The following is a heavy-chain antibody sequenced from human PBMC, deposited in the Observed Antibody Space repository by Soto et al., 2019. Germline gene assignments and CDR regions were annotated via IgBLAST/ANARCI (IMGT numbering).Heavy chain of an antibody. Sequence: SETLSLTCTVSGGSIGGSNYFWGWIRQSPGTGLEWLGTIYSSGTTYYSPSFQGHVTISADKSISTAYLQWSSLKASDTAMYYCARHIAARPRDYYGMDVWGQGTTVTVSS. V-gene: IGHV4-39*07. J-gene: IGHJ6*02. CDR1: GGSIGGSNYF. D-gene: IGHD6-6*01. CDR2: IYSSGTT. CDR3: ARHIAARPRDYYGMDV.